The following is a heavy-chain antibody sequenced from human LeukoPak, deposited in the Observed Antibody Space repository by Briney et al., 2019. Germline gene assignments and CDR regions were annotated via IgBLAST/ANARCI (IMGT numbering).Heavy chain of an antibody. J-gene: IGHJ5*02. CDR1: GGTFSRYA. CDR3: ATRYCSSTSCRNNWFDP. D-gene: IGHD2-2*01. CDR2: IIPIFGTA. V-gene: IGHV1-69*13. Sequence: SVKVSCKASGGTFSRYAISWGRQAPGQGLEWMGGIIPIFGTANYAQKFQGRVTITADESTSTAYMELSSLGSEDTAVYYCATRYCSSTSCRNNWFDPWGQGTLVTVSS.